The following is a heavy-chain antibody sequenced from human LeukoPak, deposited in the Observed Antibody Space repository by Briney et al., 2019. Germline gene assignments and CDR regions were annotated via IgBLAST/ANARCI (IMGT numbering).Heavy chain of an antibody. D-gene: IGHD4-17*01. V-gene: IGHV4-4*02. CDR1: GGSISSPNW. CDR2: VYHTGST. CDR3: ASRHDSGPY. J-gene: IGHJ4*02. Sequence: KPSATLSPTCAVSGGSISSPNWWTWVRQPPGKGLEWIGEVYHTGSTNYNPSLKSRVTISVDKSNNQFSLKLTSVTAADTAVYYCASRHDSGPYWGQGTLVTVSS.